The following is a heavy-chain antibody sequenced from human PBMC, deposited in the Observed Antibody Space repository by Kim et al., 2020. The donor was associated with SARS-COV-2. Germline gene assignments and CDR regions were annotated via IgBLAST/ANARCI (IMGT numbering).Heavy chain of an antibody. V-gene: IGHV1-2*02. CDR2: IHSNSGAT. CDR3: SREDF. Sequence: IHSNSGATTYAQNVQGRVTITRDTSISTVYMELTSLTSDDTALYYCSREDFWGQGTLVTVSS. J-gene: IGHJ4*02.